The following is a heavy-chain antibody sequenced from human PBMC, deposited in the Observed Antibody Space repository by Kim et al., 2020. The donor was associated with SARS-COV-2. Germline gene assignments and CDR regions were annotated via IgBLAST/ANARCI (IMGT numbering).Heavy chain of an antibody. D-gene: IGHD3-3*01. J-gene: IGHJ4*02. CDR2: INTNTGNP. CDR3: ASDIPISLFPNYDFWSGYYNPSRFDY. Sequence: ASVKVSCKASGYTFTSYAMNWVRQAPGQGLEWMGWINTNTGNPTYAQGFTGRFVFSLDTSVSTAYLQISSLKAEDTAVYYCASDIPISLFPNYDFWSGYYNPSRFDYWGQGTLVTVSS. V-gene: IGHV7-4-1*02. CDR1: GYTFTSYA.